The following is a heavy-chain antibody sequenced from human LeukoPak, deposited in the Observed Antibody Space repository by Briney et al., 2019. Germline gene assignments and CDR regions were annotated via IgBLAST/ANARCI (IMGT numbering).Heavy chain of an antibody. CDR3: ARRYSSGWYFWNY. V-gene: IGHV3-48*01. J-gene: IGHJ4*02. CDR1: GFTFSSYS. CDR2: ISSSSSTI. Sequence: GGSLRLSCAASGFTFSSYSMNWVRQAPGKGLEWVSYISSSSSTIYYADSVKGRFTISRDNAKNSLYLQMNSLRAEDTAVYYCARRYSSGWYFWNYWGQGTLVTVSS. D-gene: IGHD6-19*01.